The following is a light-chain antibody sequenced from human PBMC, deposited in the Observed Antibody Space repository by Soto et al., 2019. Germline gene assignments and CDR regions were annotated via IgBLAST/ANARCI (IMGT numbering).Light chain of an antibody. Sequence: EIVLTPSPGTLSLSPGERATLSCRASKSGSSSYLAWYQQKPGQAPRLLIYGASSRATGIPDRFSGSGSGTDFTLNISRLEPEDFAVYYCQQYGSSPSITFGQGKPLEIK. V-gene: IGKV3-20*01. CDR3: QQYGSSPSIT. J-gene: IGKJ5*01. CDR1: KSGSSSY. CDR2: GAS.